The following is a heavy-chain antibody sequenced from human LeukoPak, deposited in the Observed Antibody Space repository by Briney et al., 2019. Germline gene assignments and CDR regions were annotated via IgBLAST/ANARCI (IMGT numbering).Heavy chain of an antibody. V-gene: IGHV3-7*01. CDR3: VLSTRYSYADY. Sequence: GGSLRLSCVASGFTLSSYWMSWVRQAPGKGLEWVANIDGDGSTEAYVDSLKGRFTISRDNAKNSLYLQMNSLRAEDTAVYYCVLSTRYSYADYWGQGTLVTVSS. CDR2: IDGDGSTE. J-gene: IGHJ4*02. D-gene: IGHD5-18*01. CDR1: GFTLSSYW.